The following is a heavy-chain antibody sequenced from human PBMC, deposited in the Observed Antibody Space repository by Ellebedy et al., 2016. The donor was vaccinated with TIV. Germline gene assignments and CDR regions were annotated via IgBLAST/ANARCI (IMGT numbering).Heavy chain of an antibody. CDR2: ISTSSTYT. J-gene: IGHJ6*02. Sequence: GESLKISCAASGFTFSDYYMSWIRQAPGKGLEWVSYISTSSTYTNYADSVKGRFTISRDNAKNSLYLQMNSLRAEDTAVYYCATSSGWSPWDYYYYYGTDVWGQGTTVTVSS. V-gene: IGHV3-11*06. CDR3: ATSSGWSPWDYYYYYGTDV. CDR1: GFTFSDYY. D-gene: IGHD6-19*01.